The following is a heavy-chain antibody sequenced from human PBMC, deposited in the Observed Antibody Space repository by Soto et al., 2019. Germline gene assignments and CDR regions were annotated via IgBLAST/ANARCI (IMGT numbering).Heavy chain of an antibody. D-gene: IGHD3-10*01. V-gene: IGHV4-39*01. CDR3: ARQIWFGELVSGNWFDP. CDR2: IYYSGST. Sequence: QLQLQESGPGLVKPSETLSLTCTVSGGSISSSSYYWGWIRQPPGKGLEWIGSIYYSGSTYYNPSRKSRVTISVDTSKNQFSLKLSSVTAADTAVYYCARQIWFGELVSGNWFDPWGQGTLVTVSS. CDR1: GGSISSSSYY. J-gene: IGHJ5*02.